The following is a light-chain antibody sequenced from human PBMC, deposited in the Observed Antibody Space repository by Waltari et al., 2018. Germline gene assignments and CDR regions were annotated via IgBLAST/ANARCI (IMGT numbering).Light chain of an antibody. V-gene: IGKV3-20*01. J-gene: IGKJ4*01. Sequence: EIVLTQSPGTLSVSPGERVTVSCRASQTITGSWLTWYPQKPGQAPRLLIYGASNRAPCIPDRFSGSGSGTDFTLTISRLEPEDSAVYYCQQYDGSVVTFGGGTKVEIK. CDR1: QTITGSW. CDR2: GAS. CDR3: QQYDGSVVT.